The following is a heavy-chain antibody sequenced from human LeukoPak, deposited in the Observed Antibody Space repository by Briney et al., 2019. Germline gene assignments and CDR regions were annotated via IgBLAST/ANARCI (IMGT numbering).Heavy chain of an antibody. CDR1: GFTFSDYY. J-gene: IGHJ4*02. CDR3: ARKSATLWSPLRV. CDR2: INQSGRT. V-gene: IGHV4-34*01. D-gene: IGHD3-10*01. Sequence: PGGSLRLSCAASGFTFSDYYMSWVRQPPGKGLEWIGEINQSGRTNYNPSLKSRVTMSLEKSKNQSSLTLSSVTAADTAVYYCARKSATLWSPLRVWGQGTLVTVSS.